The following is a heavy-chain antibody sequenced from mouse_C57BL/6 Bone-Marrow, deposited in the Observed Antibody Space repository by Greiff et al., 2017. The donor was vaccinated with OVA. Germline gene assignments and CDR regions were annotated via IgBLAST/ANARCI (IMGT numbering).Heavy chain of an antibody. CDR2: INYDGSST. CDR3: ARDNYGSSSYFDY. V-gene: IGHV5-16*01. Sequence: EVQVVESEGGLVQPGSSMKLSCTASGFTFSDYYMAWVRQVPEKGLEWVANINYDGSSTYYLDSLKSRFIISRDNAKNILYLQMSSLKSEDTATYYCARDNYGSSSYFDYWGQGTTLTVSS. J-gene: IGHJ2*01. D-gene: IGHD1-1*01. CDR1: GFTFSDYY.